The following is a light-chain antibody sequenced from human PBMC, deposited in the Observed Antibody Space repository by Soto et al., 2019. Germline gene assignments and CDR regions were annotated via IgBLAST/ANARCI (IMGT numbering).Light chain of an antibody. CDR2: KAS. CDR1: QSISSW. CDR3: QQYSGSLQR. J-gene: IGKJ1*01. Sequence: DIQMTQSPSTLSASVGDRVTITCRASQSISSWLAWYQQKPGKAPKLLIYKASTLETGVPSRFSGSGSGTDFTLTISSLQPDDFATYYCQQYSGSLQRFGQGTKVEVK. V-gene: IGKV1-5*03.